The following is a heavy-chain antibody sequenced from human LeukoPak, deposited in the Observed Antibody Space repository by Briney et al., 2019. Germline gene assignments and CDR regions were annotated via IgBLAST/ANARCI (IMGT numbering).Heavy chain of an antibody. CDR3: ARSSRAAATTYDY. V-gene: IGHV4-59*12. CDR2: IYYSGST. J-gene: IGHJ4*02. D-gene: IGHD6-6*01. Sequence: SETLSLTCTVSGGSISSYYWSWIRQPPGKGLEWIGYIYYSGSTNYNPSLKSRVTISVDTSKNHFSLKLSSVTAADTAVYYCARSSRAAATTYDYGGQGTLVTVPS. CDR1: GGSISSYY.